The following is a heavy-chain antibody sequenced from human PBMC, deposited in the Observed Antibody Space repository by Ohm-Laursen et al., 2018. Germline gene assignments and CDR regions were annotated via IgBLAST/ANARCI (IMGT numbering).Heavy chain of an antibody. J-gene: IGHJ4*02. Sequence: SLRLSCTASGFSFSNYGMNWVRQAPGKGLEWVSLIYSGGDMFYADSVKGRFTISRDKSKNTLYLQMNSLRAEDTAVYYCARSIKDYGDYGWGQGTLVTVSS. D-gene: IGHD4-17*01. CDR2: IYSGGDM. CDR3: ARSIKDYGDYG. V-gene: IGHV3-53*01. CDR1: GFSFSNYG.